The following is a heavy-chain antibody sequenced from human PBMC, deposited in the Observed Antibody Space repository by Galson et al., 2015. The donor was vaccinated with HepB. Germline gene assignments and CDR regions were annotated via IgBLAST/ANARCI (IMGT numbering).Heavy chain of an antibody. J-gene: IGHJ4*02. Sequence: CAISGDSVSSNSAAWNWIRQSPSRGLEWLGRTYYRSKWYNDYAVSVKSRITINPDTSKNQFSLQLNSVTPEDTAVYYCASSGQLVRDFDYWGQGTLVTVSS. CDR2: TYYRSKWYN. CDR1: GDSVSSNSAA. D-gene: IGHD6-13*01. CDR3: ASSGQLVRDFDY. V-gene: IGHV6-1*01.